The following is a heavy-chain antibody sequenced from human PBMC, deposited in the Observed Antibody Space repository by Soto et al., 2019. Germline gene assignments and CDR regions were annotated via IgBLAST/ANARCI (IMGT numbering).Heavy chain of an antibody. CDR3: AHKANYDFWSGMGGYAFDI. Sequence: GASVKVSCKASGYTFTSYDINWVRQANGQGLEWMGWMNPNSGNTGYAQKFQGRVTMTRNTSISTAYMELSSLRSEDTAVYYCAHKANYDFWSGMGGYAFDIWGQGTMVTVSS. V-gene: IGHV1-8*01. CDR1: GYTFTSYD. J-gene: IGHJ3*02. CDR2: MNPNSGNT. D-gene: IGHD3-3*01.